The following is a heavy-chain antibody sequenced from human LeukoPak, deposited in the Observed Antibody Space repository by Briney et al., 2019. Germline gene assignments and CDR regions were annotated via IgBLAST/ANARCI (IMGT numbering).Heavy chain of an antibody. V-gene: IGHV4-39*07. J-gene: IGHJ4*02. CDR3: ASRNVGRYCSSTSCYTAVDY. CDR2: IYYSGST. CDR1: GGSISSSSYY. Sequence: SETLSLTCTVSGGSISSSSYYWGWIRQPPGKGLEWIGSIYYSGSTYYNPSLKSRVTISVDTSKNQFSLKLSSVTAADTAVYYCASRNVGRYCSSTSCYTAVDYWGQGTLVTVSS. D-gene: IGHD2-2*02.